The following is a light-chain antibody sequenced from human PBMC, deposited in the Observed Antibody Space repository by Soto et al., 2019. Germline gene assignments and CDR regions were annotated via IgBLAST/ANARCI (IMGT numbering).Light chain of an antibody. Sequence: IPLTQSPASLSASAVERVTITCMASQGISSYLAWYQQKPGKAPKLLIYAASTLQSGVPARFSGSGSGTDFTLTISSLEPEDFATYYCQQLSTYPLTFGEGTKVDIK. CDR1: QGISSY. V-gene: IGKV1-9*01. CDR3: QQLSTYPLT. CDR2: AAS. J-gene: IGKJ4*01.